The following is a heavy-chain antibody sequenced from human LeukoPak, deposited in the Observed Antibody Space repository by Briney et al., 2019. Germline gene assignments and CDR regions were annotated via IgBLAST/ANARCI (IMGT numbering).Heavy chain of an antibody. Sequence: PGGSLRLSCAASGFTFSSHWMSWVRQAPGKGLEWEANINQDGREKYYVDSVRGRFTISRDNAKNSLYLQMNSLRVEDTAVYYCARDHVVDGLVFDYWGQGALVTVSS. V-gene: IGHV3-7*01. CDR1: GFTFSSHW. D-gene: IGHD2-15*01. CDR3: ARDHVVDGLVFDY. CDR2: INQDGREK. J-gene: IGHJ4*02.